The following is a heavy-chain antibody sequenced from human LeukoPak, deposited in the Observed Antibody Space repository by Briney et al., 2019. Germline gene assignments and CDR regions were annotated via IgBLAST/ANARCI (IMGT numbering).Heavy chain of an antibody. CDR1: GFTFSSYS. CDR2: ISSSSSTI. V-gene: IGHV3-48*01. CDR3: ARGYGGNPVRHFQH. Sequence: PGGSLRLSCAASGFTFSSYSMNWVRQAPGKGLEWVSYISSSSSTIYYADSVKGRFTISRDNAKNSLYLQMNGLRAEDTAVYYCARGYGGNPVRHFQHWGQGTLVTVSS. J-gene: IGHJ1*01. D-gene: IGHD4-23*01.